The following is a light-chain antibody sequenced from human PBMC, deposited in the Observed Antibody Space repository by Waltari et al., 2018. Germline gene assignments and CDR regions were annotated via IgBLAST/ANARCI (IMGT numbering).Light chain of an antibody. CDR3: QAADNSGTLNWV. V-gene: IGLV3-25*03. CDR1: ALAKQY. CDR2: KDS. Sequence: SFELTQPPSVSVSPGQTARITCSADALAKQYAYWYQQKAGQAPLVVIYKDSERPPGIPELVSGSSSGTTVTLTISGVQAEDEADYYYQAADNSGTLNWVFGGGTKLTVL. J-gene: IGLJ3*02.